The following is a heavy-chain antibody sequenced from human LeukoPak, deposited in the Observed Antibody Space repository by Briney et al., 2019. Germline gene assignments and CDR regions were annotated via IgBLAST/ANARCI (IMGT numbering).Heavy chain of an antibody. Sequence: ASVKVSCKASGYTFTGYYMHWVRQAPGQGLEWMGWISAYNGNTNYAQKLQGRVTMTTDTSTSTAYMELSSLRSDDTAVYFCARGGKGLQLIGSFYDYWGQGTLVTVSS. CDR2: ISAYNGNT. CDR3: ARGGKGLQLIGSFYDY. J-gene: IGHJ4*02. V-gene: IGHV1-18*04. D-gene: IGHD1-1*01. CDR1: GYTFTGYY.